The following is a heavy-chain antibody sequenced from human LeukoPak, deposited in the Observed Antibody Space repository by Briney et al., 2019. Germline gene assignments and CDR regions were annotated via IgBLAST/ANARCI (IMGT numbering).Heavy chain of an antibody. CDR2: IGSSGTTI. CDR1: GVPFSIYE. Sequence: GGTLRLSCAVSGVPFSIYEMNSVRQAAGKGLEWASNIGSSGTTIYYANSVKGRFSISRANAKNSLYLQMNSLRVEDTAVYYCALLAVPSDFDYWGQGALVTVSS. CDR3: ALLAVPSDFDY. J-gene: IGHJ4*02. D-gene: IGHD6-19*01. V-gene: IGHV3-48*03.